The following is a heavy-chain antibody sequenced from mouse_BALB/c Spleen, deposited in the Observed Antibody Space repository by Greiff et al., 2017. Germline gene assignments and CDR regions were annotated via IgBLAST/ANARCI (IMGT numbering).Heavy chain of an antibody. CDR1: GFNIKDYY. CDR2: IDPENGNT. CDR3: ARSTMITDWYFDV. J-gene: IGHJ1*01. V-gene: IGHV14-1*02. D-gene: IGHD2-4*01. Sequence: VQLQQSGAELVRPGALVKLSCKASGFNIKDYYMHWVTQRPEQGLEWIGWIDPENGNTIYDPKFQGKASITADTSSNTAYLQLSSLTSEDTAVYYCARSTMITDWYFDVWGAGTTVTVSS.